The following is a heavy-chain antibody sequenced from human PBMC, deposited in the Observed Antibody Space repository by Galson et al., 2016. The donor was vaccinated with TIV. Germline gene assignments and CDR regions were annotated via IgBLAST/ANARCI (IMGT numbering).Heavy chain of an antibody. CDR1: GYSINSGYF. Sequence: LSLTCAVSGYSINSGYFWGWIRQPPGKGLQWIGSIYESGTTYSNPSLKSRLTMSVDTSKNQFSLKLSSVTAADTAVYYCIREGSTVTMHHYFGMDVWGQGTSVTVSS. CDR2: IYESGTT. V-gene: IGHV4-38-2*02. D-gene: IGHD4-17*01. J-gene: IGHJ6*02. CDR3: IREGSTVTMHHYFGMDV.